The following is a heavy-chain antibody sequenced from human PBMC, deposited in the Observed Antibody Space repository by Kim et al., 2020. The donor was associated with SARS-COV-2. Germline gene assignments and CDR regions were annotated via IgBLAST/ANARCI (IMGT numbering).Heavy chain of an antibody. Sequence: GGSLRLSCAASGFTVSSNYMSWVRQAPGKGLEWVSVIYSGGSTYYADSVKGRFTISRDNSKNTLYLQMNSLRAEDTAVYYCARLYYDFWSGSTSSVDYWGQGTLVTVSS. V-gene: IGHV3-53*01. CDR1: GFTVSSNY. CDR2: IYSGGST. CDR3: ARLYYDFWSGSTSSVDY. J-gene: IGHJ4*02. D-gene: IGHD3-3*01.